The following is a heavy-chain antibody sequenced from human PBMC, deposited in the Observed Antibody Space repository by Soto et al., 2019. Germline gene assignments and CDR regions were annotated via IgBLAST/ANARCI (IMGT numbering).Heavy chain of an antibody. CDR1: GFTVSSKY. CDR2: IQSGGPT. D-gene: IGHD2-15*01. V-gene: IGHV3-66*01. Sequence: PGGSLRLSCAASGFTVSSKYMSWVRQAPGKGLEWVSLIQSGGPTYYADSVKGRFTISRDTSENTLHLQMDSLRAEDTAVYYCARDEVLCDGGRCYGVPLDVWGKETTVTVSS. CDR3: ARDEVLCDGGRCYGVPLDV. J-gene: IGHJ6*04.